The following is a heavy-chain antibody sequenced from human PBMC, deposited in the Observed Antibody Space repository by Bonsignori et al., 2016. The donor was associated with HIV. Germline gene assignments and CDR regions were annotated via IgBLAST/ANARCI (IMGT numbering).Heavy chain of an antibody. CDR2: IDTAGSTV. D-gene: IGHD1-26*01. J-gene: IGHJ3*01. Sequence: VRQAPGKGLEWVSYIDTAGSTVYSADSVKGRFTISRDNARNSLYLQMNSLRDEDTAVYYCARDPLYSGGDLGNAFDLWGQGTMVTVSS. CDR3: ARDPLYSGGDLGNAFDL. V-gene: IGHV3-48*02.